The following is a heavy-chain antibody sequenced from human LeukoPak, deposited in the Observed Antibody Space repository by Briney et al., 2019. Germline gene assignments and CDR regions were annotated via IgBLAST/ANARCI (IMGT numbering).Heavy chain of an antibody. CDR1: GFTVSSNY. Sequence: PGGSLRLSCAASGFTVSSNYMSWVRQAPGKGLEWVSVIYSGGSTYYADSVKGRFTISRDNSKNTLYLQMNSLRAEDTAVYYCARESGWYPVGAFHIWGEGTMVTVSS. J-gene: IGHJ3*02. V-gene: IGHV3-66*01. CDR2: IYSGGST. D-gene: IGHD6-19*01. CDR3: ARESGWYPVGAFHI.